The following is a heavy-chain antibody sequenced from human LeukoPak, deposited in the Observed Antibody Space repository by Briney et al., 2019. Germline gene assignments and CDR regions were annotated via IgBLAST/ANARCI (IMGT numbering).Heavy chain of an antibody. CDR3: ATDRAWGGFDY. D-gene: IGHD3-16*01. V-gene: IGHV3-53*01. Sequence: GGSLRLSCAASGFTVSSNYMSWVRQAPGKGLEWVSVIYSGDNTYYADSVKGRFTISRDISKNTLYLQMNSLRAEDTAVYYCATDRAWGGFDYWGLGALVTVSS. J-gene: IGHJ4*02. CDR1: GFTVSSNY. CDR2: IYSGDNT.